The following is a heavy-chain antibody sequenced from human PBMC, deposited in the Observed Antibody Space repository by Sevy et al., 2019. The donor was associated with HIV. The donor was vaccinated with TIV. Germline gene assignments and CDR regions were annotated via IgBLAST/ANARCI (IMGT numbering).Heavy chain of an antibody. CDR2: ISAGIST. V-gene: IGHV3-53*01. D-gene: IGHD7-27*01. CDR1: GFSVRDNS. CDR3: TRDHWGIGSGSFYFAS. J-gene: IGHJ4*02. Sequence: GGSLRLSCAASGFSVRDNSMSWVRQAPGQGLEWVSVISAGISTYYAESVQGRFTISRDISGNMVYLQMNSLRPEDTAHYYCTRDHWGIGSGSFYFASWGQGTLVTVSS.